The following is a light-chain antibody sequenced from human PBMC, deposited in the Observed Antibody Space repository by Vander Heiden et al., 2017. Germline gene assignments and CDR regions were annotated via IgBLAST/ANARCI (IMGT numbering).Light chain of an antibody. CDR2: GAS. CDR1: QSVNTN. Sequence: EIVMTQSPATLSVSPGERATLSCRASQSVNTNLAWYQQKPGQAPRLLISGASTRASGIPARFSGSGSGTEFTLTISSLQSEDFAVYYCQQYNKWPYTFGQGTKLEIK. J-gene: IGKJ2*01. CDR3: QQYNKWPYT. V-gene: IGKV3-15*01.